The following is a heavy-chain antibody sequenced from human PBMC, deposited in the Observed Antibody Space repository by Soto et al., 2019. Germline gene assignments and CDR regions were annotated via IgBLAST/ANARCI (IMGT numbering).Heavy chain of an antibody. CDR1: GFSLSARGVG. CDR3: ARISRDGYNYRDYYYYGMDV. Sequence: SGPTLVNPTETLTLTCTFSGFSLSARGVGVGWIRQPPGKALEWLALIDWDDDKYYSTSLKTRLTISKDTSKNQVVLTMTNMDPVDTATYYCARISRDGYNYRDYYYYGMDVWGQGTTVTVSS. CDR2: IDWDDDK. V-gene: IGHV2-70*01. D-gene: IGHD5-12*01. J-gene: IGHJ6*02.